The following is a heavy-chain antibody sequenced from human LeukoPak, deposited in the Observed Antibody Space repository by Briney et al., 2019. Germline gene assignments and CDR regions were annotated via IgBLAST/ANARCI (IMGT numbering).Heavy chain of an antibody. CDR2: MNPNSGNT. Sequence: ASVKVSCKASGYTFTSYDINWVRQATGQGLEWMGWMNPNSGNTGYAQKFQGRVTITRNTSISTAYMELSSLRSEDTAVYYCARGILRFLEWLRTELGYWGQGTLVTVSS. V-gene: IGHV1-8*03. J-gene: IGHJ4*02. CDR3: ARGILRFLEWLRTELGY. CDR1: GYTFTSYD. D-gene: IGHD3-3*01.